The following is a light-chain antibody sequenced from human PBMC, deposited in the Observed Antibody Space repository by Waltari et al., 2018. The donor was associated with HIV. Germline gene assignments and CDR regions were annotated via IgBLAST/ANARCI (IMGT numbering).Light chain of an antibody. CDR1: SSDVGSYNL. J-gene: IGLJ2*01. CDR3: CSYAGSSSVV. CDR2: EVS. V-gene: IGLV2-23*02. Sequence: QSALTQPASVSGSPGQSIPISCTGTSSDVGSYNLVSWYQQNPSKAPKLMIYEVSKRPSGVSNRFSGSKSGNTASLTSSWLQAEDEADYYCCSYAGSSSVVFGGGTKLTVL.